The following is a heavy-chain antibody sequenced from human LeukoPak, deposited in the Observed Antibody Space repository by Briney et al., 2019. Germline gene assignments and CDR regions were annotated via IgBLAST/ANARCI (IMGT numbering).Heavy chain of an antibody. V-gene: IGHV4-59*01. D-gene: IGHD5-24*01. CDR2: IYYSGST. J-gene: IGHJ4*02. CDR1: GGSISSYY. CDR3: ARGRDGYNFLNRGEYYYFDY. Sequence: PSETLSLTCTVSGGSISSYYWSWIRQPPGKGLEWIGYIYYSGSTNYNPSLKSRVTISVDTSKNQFSLKLSSVTAADTAVYYCARGRDGYNFLNRGEYYYFDYWGQGILVTVSS.